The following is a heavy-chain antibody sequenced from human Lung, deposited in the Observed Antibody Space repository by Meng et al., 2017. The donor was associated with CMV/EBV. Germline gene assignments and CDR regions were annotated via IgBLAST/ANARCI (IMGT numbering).Heavy chain of an antibody. V-gene: IGHV3-53*01. D-gene: IGHD3-10*01. Sequence: SCAASGLTVSRNYMNWVRQAPGKGLEWVSVLYPSGATFYADSVKGRFTISRDSSKNTLYLQMNSLRLDDTAVYYCARDRGALWFGKFDSRGQGTLVTVSS. CDR3: ARDRGALWFGKFDS. CDR2: LYPSGAT. CDR1: GLTVSRNY. J-gene: IGHJ4*02.